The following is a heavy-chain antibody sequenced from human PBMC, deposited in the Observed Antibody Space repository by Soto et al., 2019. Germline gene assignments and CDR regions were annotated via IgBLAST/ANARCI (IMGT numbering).Heavy chain of an antibody. D-gene: IGHD6-13*01. CDR3: VREPWGFSGTWYDY. CDR1: QFSFSSYW. CDR2: INHDGSKT. Sequence: LRLSCAASQFSFSSYWMHWVRQVPGKGPAWFSRINHDGSKTEYADSVKGRFTISRDNTNNTLYLQMNSLRVEDTAMYYCVREPWGFSGTWYDYWGQGTLVTVSS. V-gene: IGHV3-74*01. J-gene: IGHJ4*02.